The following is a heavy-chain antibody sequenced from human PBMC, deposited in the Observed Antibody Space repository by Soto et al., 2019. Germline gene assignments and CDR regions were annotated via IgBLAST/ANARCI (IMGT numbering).Heavy chain of an antibody. J-gene: IGHJ5*02. D-gene: IGHD6-19*01. CDR3: AAITGYSSGWSYNWFDP. Sequence: QMQLVQSGPEVKKPGTSVKVSCKASGFTFTSSAVQWVRQARGQRLEWIGWIVVGSGNTNYAQKFQERVTITRDMSTSTAYMELSSLRSEDTAVYYCAAITGYSSGWSYNWFDPWGQGTLVTVSS. CDR2: IVVGSGNT. V-gene: IGHV1-58*01. CDR1: GFTFTSSA.